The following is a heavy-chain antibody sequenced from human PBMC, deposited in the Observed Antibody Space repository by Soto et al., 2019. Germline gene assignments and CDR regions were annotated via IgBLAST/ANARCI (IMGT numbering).Heavy chain of an antibody. V-gene: IGHV1-18*01. CDR3: ARDFVLGAPDYLDY. D-gene: IGHD2-8*02. CDR1: GYTFTSYG. CDR2: ISAYNGNT. J-gene: IGHJ4*02. Sequence: GASVKVSCKASGYTFTSYGISWVRQAPGQGLEWMGWISAYNGNTNYAQKLHGRFTISRDNSKSTLYLDMNSLRGDDTAVYYCARDFVLGAPDYLDYWGQGTLVTISS.